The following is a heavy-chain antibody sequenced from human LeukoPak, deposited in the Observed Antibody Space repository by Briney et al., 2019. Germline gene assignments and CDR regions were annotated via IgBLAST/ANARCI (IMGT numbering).Heavy chain of an antibody. CDR3: ARAVTGHTSSPFFDD. Sequence: PSQTLSLTCVVSGGSLSSSGYSWSWIRQPPGKGLEWIGYIYYSGSTYYNPSLKSRVTISVDTSKNQFSLKLTSVTAADTAVYYCARAVTGHTSSPFFDDWGQGTLVSVSS. V-gene: IGHV4-30-2*05. J-gene: IGHJ4*02. D-gene: IGHD6-6*01. CDR1: GGSLSSSGYS. CDR2: IYYSGST.